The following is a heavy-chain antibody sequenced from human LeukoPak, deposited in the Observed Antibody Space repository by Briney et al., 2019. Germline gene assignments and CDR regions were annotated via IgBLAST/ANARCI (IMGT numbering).Heavy chain of an antibody. J-gene: IGHJ6*02. CDR2: MNPNSGNT. V-gene: IGHV1-8*01. Sequence: ASVKVSCKASGYTFTSYDINWVRQATGQGLEWMGWMNPNSGNTGYAQKFQGRVTMTRNTSISTAYMELSSLRSGDTAVYYCAKVGAAAGYGSRFGMDVWGQGTTVTVSS. D-gene: IGHD6-13*01. CDR3: AKVGAAAGYGSRFGMDV. CDR1: GYTFTSYD.